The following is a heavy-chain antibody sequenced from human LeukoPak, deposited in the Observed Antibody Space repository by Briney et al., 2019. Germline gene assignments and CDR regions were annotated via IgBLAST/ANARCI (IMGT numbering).Heavy chain of an antibody. V-gene: IGHV4-59*01. D-gene: IGHD2-15*01. CDR2: VYDTGDT. Sequence: SETLSLTCTVSGTSITRTYWSWIRQPPGRGLESVGYVYDTGDTNYNPPLKSRVTISVDTSKNQFSLKLSSVTAADTAVYYCARSIVAPYFDYWGQGTLVTVSS. J-gene: IGHJ4*02. CDR3: ARSIVAPYFDY. CDR1: GTSITRTY.